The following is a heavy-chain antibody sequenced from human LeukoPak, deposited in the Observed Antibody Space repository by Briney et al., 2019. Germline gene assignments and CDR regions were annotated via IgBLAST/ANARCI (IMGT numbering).Heavy chain of an antibody. CDR1: GFTFSSYS. V-gene: IGHV3-21*01. J-gene: IGHJ4*02. CDR3: AKVFTAMVFFNIFDY. Sequence: PGGSLRLSCAASGFTFSSYSMNWVRQAPGKGLEWVSSISSSSSYIYYADSVKGRFTISRDNAKNSLYLQMNSLRAEDTAVYYCAKVFTAMVFFNIFDYWGQGTLVTVSS. D-gene: IGHD5-18*01. CDR2: ISSSSSYI.